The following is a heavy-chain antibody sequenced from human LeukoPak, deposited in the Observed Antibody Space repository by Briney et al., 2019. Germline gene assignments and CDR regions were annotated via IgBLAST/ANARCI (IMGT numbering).Heavy chain of an antibody. J-gene: IGHJ4*02. CDR1: GYTFISYG. V-gene: IGHV1-2*02. CDR3: ARGFSLGTPNDY. D-gene: IGHD3-10*01. CDR2: INPNSGGT. Sequence: ASVKVSCKASGYTFISYGINWVRQAPGQGLEWMGWINPNSGGTNYAQKFQGRVTMTRDTSTSTAYMELSRLRSDDTAVYYCARGFSLGTPNDYWGQGTLVTVSS.